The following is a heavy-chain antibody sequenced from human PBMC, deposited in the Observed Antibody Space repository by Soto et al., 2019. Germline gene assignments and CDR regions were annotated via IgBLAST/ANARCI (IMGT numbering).Heavy chain of an antibody. CDR1: GFTLSNDW. Sequence: VQLVESGGGVVQPGGSLRLSCAASGFTLSNDWMHWARQAPGKGLVWVSRISSDGSSTNYADSVKGRFTISRDNAKNTLHLQMNSLRAEDTAVYYCARVPYCSSSSCYSYFDSWGQGTLVTVSS. D-gene: IGHD2-2*01. CDR3: ARVPYCSSSSCYSYFDS. V-gene: IGHV3-74*02. CDR2: ISSDGSST. J-gene: IGHJ4*02.